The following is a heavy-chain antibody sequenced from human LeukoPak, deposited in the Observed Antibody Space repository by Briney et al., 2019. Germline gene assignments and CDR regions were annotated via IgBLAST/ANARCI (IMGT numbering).Heavy chain of an antibody. J-gene: IGHJ4*02. V-gene: IGHV3-21*04. Sequence: GGSLRLSCAASGFTFNTYSMNWARQAPGKGLEWVSSISSRSMYIFYADSVKGRFTISRDNGKNSLYLQMNSLRAEDTAVYYCAKGRAVVAPPFDYGGQGTRVTVP. CDR3: AKGRAVVAPPFDY. CDR2: ISSRSMYI. CDR1: GFTFNTYS. D-gene: IGHD2-15*01.